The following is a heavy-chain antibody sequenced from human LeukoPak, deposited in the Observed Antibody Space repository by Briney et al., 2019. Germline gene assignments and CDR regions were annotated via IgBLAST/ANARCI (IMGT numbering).Heavy chain of an antibody. V-gene: IGHV3-7*01. CDR2: IKQDGSEK. CDR3: ARDDSSGWYYFDY. CDR1: GFTFSGYW. D-gene: IGHD6-19*01. J-gene: IGHJ4*02. Sequence: GGSLRLSCAASGFTFSGYWMSWVRQAPGKGLEWVANIKQDGSEKYYVDSVKGRFTISRDNAKNSLYLQMNSLRAEDTAVYHCARDDSSGWYYFDYWGQGTLVTVSS.